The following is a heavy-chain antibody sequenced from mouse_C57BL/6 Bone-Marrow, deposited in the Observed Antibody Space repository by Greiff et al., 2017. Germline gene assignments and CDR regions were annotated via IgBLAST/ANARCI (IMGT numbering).Heavy chain of an antibody. Sequence: QVQLQQPGAELVKPGASVKLSCTASGYTFTSYWMQWVKQRPGQGLEWIGEIDPSDSYTNYNQKVKGKATLAVDTSSSTAYMQLSSLTSEDSAVYYCARAGETGFDYWGQGTTLTVSS. V-gene: IGHV1-50*01. CDR3: ARAGETGFDY. CDR1: GYTFTSYW. J-gene: IGHJ2*01. CDR2: IDPSDSYT.